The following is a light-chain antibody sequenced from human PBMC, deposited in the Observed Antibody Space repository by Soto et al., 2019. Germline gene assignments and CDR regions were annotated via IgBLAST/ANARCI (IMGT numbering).Light chain of an antibody. CDR2: SAS. V-gene: IGKV3-20*01. J-gene: IGKJ1*01. CDR3: QQYGSSWT. CDR1: QSVSSSY. Sequence: IVLTQSPGTRSLSPGERATLSCRASQSVSSSYLAWYQQKPGQAPRLLIYSASSRATGIPDRFSGSGSGTEFTLTISRLEPEDFAVYYCQQYGSSWTFGQGTKVDIK.